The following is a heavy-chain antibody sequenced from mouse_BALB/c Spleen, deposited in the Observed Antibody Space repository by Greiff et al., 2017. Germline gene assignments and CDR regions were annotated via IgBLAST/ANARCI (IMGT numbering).Heavy chain of an antibody. V-gene: IGHV5-6*01. CDR2: ISSGGSYT. Sequence: EVQRVESGGDLVKPGGSLKLSCAASGFTFSSYGMSWVRQTPDKRLEWVATISSGGSYTYYPDSVKGRFTISRDNAKNTLYLQMSSLKSEDTAMYYCARHVDDYLSYWYFDDWGAGTTVTVSS. CDR3: ARHVDDYLSYWYFDD. J-gene: IGHJ1*01. D-gene: IGHD2-4*01. CDR1: GFTFSSYG.